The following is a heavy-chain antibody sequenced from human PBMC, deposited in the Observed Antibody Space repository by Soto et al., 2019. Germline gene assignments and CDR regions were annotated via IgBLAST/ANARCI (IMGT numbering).Heavy chain of an antibody. CDR2: IYYSGST. D-gene: IGHD3-22*01. Sequence: QVQLQESGPGLVKPSETLSLTCTVSGVSISSYNWSWIRQPPGKGLEWIGYIYYSGSTNYNPSLKSRVTISGDTSKNQFSLKLSSVTAADTAVYYCARSRGGYFDYWGQGTLVTVSS. J-gene: IGHJ4*02. CDR3: ARSRGGYFDY. CDR1: GVSISSYN. V-gene: IGHV4-59*01.